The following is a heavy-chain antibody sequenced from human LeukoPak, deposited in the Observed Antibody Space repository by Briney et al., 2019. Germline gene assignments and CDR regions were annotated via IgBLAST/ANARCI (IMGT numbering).Heavy chain of an antibody. Sequence: PGGSLRLSCAASGFTVSSNYMNWVRQAPGKGLAWVSVYGGGNIYYADSVKGRFTISRDNSKNTLYLQMNSLRAEDTAVYYCARGAGYNYPYYFDYWGQGTLVTVSS. D-gene: IGHD5-24*01. CDR2: YGGGNI. CDR1: GFTVSSNY. V-gene: IGHV3-53*01. J-gene: IGHJ4*02. CDR3: ARGAGYNYPYYFDY.